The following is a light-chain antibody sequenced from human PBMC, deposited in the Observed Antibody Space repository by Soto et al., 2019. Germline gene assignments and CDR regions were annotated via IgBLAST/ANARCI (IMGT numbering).Light chain of an antibody. V-gene: IGKV3-20*01. CDR3: QPYGSLPTST. J-gene: IGKJ1*01. CDR2: GAS. Sequence: QSTPTVTVSAWERVTLSCRASQSVNNKVAWYQQKPGQAPRLLIYGASSRATGIPDRFSGSGSGTDFTLTISRLEPEDFAVYYCQPYGSLPTSTFGQGTKVDIK. CDR1: QSVNNK.